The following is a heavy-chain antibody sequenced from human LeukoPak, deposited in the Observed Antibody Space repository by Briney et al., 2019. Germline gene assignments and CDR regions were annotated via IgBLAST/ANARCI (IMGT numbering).Heavy chain of an antibody. J-gene: IGHJ4*02. D-gene: IGHD1-26*01. CDR3: ARGGEWELLGSDFDY. Sequence: ASVKVSFKASGYTFTGYYMHWVRQAPGQGLEWMGWINPNSGGTNYAQKFQGRVTMTRDTSISTAYMELSRLRSDDTAVYYCARGGEWELLGSDFDYWGQGTLVTVSS. CDR2: INPNSGGT. V-gene: IGHV1-2*02. CDR1: GYTFTGYY.